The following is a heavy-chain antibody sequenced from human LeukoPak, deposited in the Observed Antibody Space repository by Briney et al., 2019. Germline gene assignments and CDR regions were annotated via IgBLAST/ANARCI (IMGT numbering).Heavy chain of an antibody. Sequence: ASVKVSCKXSGYTFTGYYMHWVRQAPGQGLERMGWINPNSGGTNYAQKFQGRVTMTRDTSISTAYMELSRLRSDDTAVYYCARDQTGYDFWSGYYKYYFDYWGQGTLVTVSS. J-gene: IGHJ4*02. D-gene: IGHD3-3*01. CDR2: INPNSGGT. CDR1: GYTFTGYY. CDR3: ARDQTGYDFWSGYYKYYFDY. V-gene: IGHV1-2*02.